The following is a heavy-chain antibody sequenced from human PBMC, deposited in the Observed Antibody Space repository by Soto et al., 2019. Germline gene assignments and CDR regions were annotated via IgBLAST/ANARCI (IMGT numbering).Heavy chain of an antibody. J-gene: IGHJ5*02. V-gene: IGHV4-34*01. D-gene: IGHD3-10*01. CDR2: INHSGST. CDR1: GGSFSGYY. CDR3: ARDHTVLLWCGGYRGNWFAR. Sequence: SETLSLPCAVSGGSFSGYYWSWFRQPPGKGLEWIGEINHSGSTNYHPSLKSRVTISVETSKNQFSLKLSSVTAADTAVYDCARDHTVLLWCGGYRGNWFARSCRGTPVSVSS.